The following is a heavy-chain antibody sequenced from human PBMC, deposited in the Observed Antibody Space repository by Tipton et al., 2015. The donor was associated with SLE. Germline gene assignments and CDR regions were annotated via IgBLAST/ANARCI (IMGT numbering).Heavy chain of an antibody. Sequence: TLSLTCAVYGGSFSGYYWSWIRQPPGKGLEWIGEINHSGSTNYNPSLKSRVTISVDTSKNQFSLKLSSVTAADTAIYYCARARQGVTTSDFDYWGQGTLVTVSS. CDR1: GGSFSGYY. CDR2: INHSGST. V-gene: IGHV4-34*01. J-gene: IGHJ4*02. CDR3: ARARQGVTTSDFDY. D-gene: IGHD4-17*01.